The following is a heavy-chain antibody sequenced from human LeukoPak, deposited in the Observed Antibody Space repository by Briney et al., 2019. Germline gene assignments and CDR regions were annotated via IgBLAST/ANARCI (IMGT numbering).Heavy chain of an antibody. D-gene: IGHD2-2*01. Sequence: GGSLRLSCAASGFTFNNYWMSWLRQAPGKGLEWVANIKQYGSEKYYVHSVKALFTISRHNAKNSLYLQSKSLRAADASVYYCAREVVVVPAAHFDYWGQGTLVTVSS. J-gene: IGHJ4*02. CDR2: IKQYGSEK. CDR1: GFTFNNYW. V-gene: IGHV3-7*03. CDR3: AREVVVVPAAHFDY.